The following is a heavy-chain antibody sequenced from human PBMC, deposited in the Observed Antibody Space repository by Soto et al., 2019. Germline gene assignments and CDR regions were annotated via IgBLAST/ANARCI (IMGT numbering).Heavy chain of an antibody. J-gene: IGHJ4*02. D-gene: IGHD1-26*01. CDR2: IVHSGST. V-gene: IGHV4-4*02. CDR3: AHLPIVGAAI. Sequence: QVQLKESGPGLVKTSGTLSLTCAVFGGSISNSNWWTWVRQPPGKGLEWIGEIVHSGSTNYNSSLMGRVNISVDNANIQFSLKRSSVTAADTAVYYCAHLPIVGAAIWGQGTLVPVSS. CDR1: GGSISNSNW.